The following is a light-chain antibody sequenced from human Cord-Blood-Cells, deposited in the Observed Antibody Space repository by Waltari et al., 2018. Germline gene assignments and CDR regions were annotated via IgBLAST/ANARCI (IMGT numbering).Light chain of an antibody. CDR3: CSYACSSTWV. CDR2: EGS. J-gene: IGLJ3*02. CDR1: SSDVGSYNL. V-gene: IGLV2-23*01. Sequence: QSALTQPASVSGSPGQSITISCTGTSSDVGSYNLVSWYQQHPGKAPKLMSYEGSKRPSGVSNRFSGSKSGNTASLTISGLQAEDEADYYCCSYACSSTWVFGGGTKLTVL.